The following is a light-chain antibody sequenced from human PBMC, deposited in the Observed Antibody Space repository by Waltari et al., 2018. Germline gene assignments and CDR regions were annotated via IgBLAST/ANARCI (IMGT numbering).Light chain of an antibody. J-gene: IGKJ3*01. CDR3: QQYGGSPEGFT. CDR2: ATS. CDR1: QSVRSDL. Sequence: EVVLTQSPGTLSLSPGERATLSCRASQSVRSDLLAWYQQKPGRAPRRLIYATSSRAIGIPDRFSGSGFGTDFTLTISRLEAEDFAVYYCQQYGGSPEGFTFGPGTTVDFK. V-gene: IGKV3-20*01.